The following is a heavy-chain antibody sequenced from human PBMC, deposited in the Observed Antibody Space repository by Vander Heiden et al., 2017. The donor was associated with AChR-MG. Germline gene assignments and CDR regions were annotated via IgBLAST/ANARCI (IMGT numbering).Heavy chain of an antibody. J-gene: IGHJ6*02. Sequence: EVQLVESGGGLVKPGGSLRLSCAASGFPFSSYSMNWVRQAPGKGLEWVSSISSSSSYIYYADSVKGRFTISRDNAKNSLYLQMNSLRAEDTAVYYCAREKRGSGSLYYYYGMDVWGQGTTVTVSS. CDR2: ISSSSSYI. CDR1: GFPFSSYS. V-gene: IGHV3-21*01. CDR3: AREKRGSGSLYYYYGMDV. D-gene: IGHD3-10*01.